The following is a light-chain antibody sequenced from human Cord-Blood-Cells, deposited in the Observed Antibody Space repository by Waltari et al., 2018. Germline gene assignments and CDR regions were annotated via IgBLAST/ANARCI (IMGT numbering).Light chain of an antibody. CDR1: QRVSSY. J-gene: IGKJ3*01. V-gene: IGKV3-11*01. CDR2: DAS. Sequence: ELVLTQSPATLSLSPGERATLSCRASQRVSSYLAWYQQKPGQAPRLLIYDASNRATGIPARFSGSGSGTDFTLTISSLEPEDFAVYYCQQRSNCLFTFGPGTKVDIK. CDR3: QQRSNCLFT.